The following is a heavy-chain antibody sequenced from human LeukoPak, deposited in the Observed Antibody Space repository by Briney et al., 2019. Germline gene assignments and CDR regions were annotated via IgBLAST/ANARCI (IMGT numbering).Heavy chain of an antibody. D-gene: IGHD3-3*01. V-gene: IGHV3-30*02. Sequence: GGSLRLSCAASGFTFNNYGMHWVRQAPGKGLEWVTFIRYDGSNKYYADSVKGRFTISRDNSKNTLYLQMNSLRAEETAVYYCAKVDLWSGYYTGIEYWGQGTLVTVSS. CDR2: IRYDGSNK. CDR1: GFTFNNYG. J-gene: IGHJ4*02. CDR3: AKVDLWSGYYTGIEY.